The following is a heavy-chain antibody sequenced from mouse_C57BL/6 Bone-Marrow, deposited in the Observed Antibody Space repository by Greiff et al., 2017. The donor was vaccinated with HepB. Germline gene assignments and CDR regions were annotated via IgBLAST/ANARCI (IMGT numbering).Heavy chain of an antibody. CDR3: ARNYYGSSTWFAY. Sequence: QVQLQQPGAELVKPGASVKMSCKASGYTFTSYWITWVKQRPGQGLEWIGDSYPGSGSNNYNEKFKSKSTLTVDTSSIAAYMQLSSVTSEDSAVYYCARNYYGSSTWFAYWGQGTLVTVSA. CDR2: SYPGSGSN. CDR1: GYTFTSYW. V-gene: IGHV1-55*01. J-gene: IGHJ3*01. D-gene: IGHD1-1*01.